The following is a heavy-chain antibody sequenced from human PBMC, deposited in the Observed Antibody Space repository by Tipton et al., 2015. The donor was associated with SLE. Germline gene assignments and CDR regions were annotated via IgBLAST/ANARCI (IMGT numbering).Heavy chain of an antibody. V-gene: IGHV4-38-2*01. CDR3: ARFLVQGVYYKGLDV. Sequence: TLSLTCVVSGYSISSSYYWGWIRQPPGKGLEWIGGFAHSGSSFYNPSLKSRVSISADTSRNEFSLRVSSVTAADTAIYFCARFLVQGVYYKGLDVRGQGTTVIVTS. D-gene: IGHD3-10*01. CDR1: GYSISSSYY. CDR2: FAHSGSS. J-gene: IGHJ6*02.